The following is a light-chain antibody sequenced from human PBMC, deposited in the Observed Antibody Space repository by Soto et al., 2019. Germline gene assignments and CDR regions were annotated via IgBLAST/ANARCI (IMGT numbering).Light chain of an antibody. CDR1: SSNIGSNY. CDR2: SNN. Sequence: QSALTQPPSASGTPGQRVTISCSGSSSNIGSNYVYWYQQLPGTAPKLLIYSNNQRPSGVPDRFSGSKSGTSASLAISGLRSEDEADYYCAAWDDSLSVYWVFGGGTQLTVL. J-gene: IGLJ7*01. CDR3: AAWDDSLSVYWV. V-gene: IGLV1-47*02.